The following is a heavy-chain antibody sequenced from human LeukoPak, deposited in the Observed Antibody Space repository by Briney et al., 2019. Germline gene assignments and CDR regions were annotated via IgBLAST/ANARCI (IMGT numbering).Heavy chain of an antibody. CDR1: GGTFSSYA. J-gene: IGHJ6*04. D-gene: IGHD5-12*01. CDR2: IIPIFGTA. CDR3: ARNRGFGAYYYYGMDV. V-gene: IGHV1-69*06. Sequence: SVKVSCKASGGTFSSYAISWVRQAPGQGLEWMGGIIPIFGTANYAQRFQGRVTITADKSTSTAYMELSSLRSEDTAVYYCARNRGFGAYYYYGMDVWGKGTTVTVSS.